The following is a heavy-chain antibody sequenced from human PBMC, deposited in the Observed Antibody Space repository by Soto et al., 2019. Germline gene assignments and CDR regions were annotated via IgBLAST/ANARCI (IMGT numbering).Heavy chain of an antibody. D-gene: IGHD6-6*01. CDR2: IYYSGST. CDR1: GGSISSSSYY. Sequence: SETLSLTCTVSGGSISSSSYYWGWIRQPPGKGLEWIGSIYYSGSTYYNPSLKSRVTISVDTSKNQFSLKLSSVTAADTAVYYCARHSHRPSSSSSGRWFDPWGQGTLVTVSS. V-gene: IGHV4-39*01. CDR3: ARHSHRPSSSSSGRWFDP. J-gene: IGHJ5*02.